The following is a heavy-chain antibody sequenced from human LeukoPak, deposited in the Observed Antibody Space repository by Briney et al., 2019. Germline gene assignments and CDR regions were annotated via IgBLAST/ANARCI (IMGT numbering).Heavy chain of an antibody. V-gene: IGHV1-18*01. CDR2: ISTYNGNT. CDR3: AKDGGSDPDSFDI. Sequence: ASVKVSCKASGYTFTSYGISWVRQAPGQGLEWLGWISTYNGNTHYAQKLQGRVTMTTDTSTTTAYMELRSLRAEDTAVYYCAKDGGSDPDSFDIWGQGTMVTVSS. D-gene: IGHD2-15*01. CDR1: GYTFTSYG. J-gene: IGHJ3*02.